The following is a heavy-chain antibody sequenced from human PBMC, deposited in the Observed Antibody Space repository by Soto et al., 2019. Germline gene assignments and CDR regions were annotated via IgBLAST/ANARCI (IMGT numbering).Heavy chain of an antibody. V-gene: IGHV1-2*04. CDR2: INPNSGGT. Sequence: ASVKVSCKASGYTFTGYYMHWVRQAPGQGLEWMGWINPNSGGTNYAQKFQGWVTMTRDTSISTAYMELSRLRSDDTAVYYCARGGDGYDYRPVPLAIWGQGTMVTVSS. D-gene: IGHD5-12*01. CDR1: GYTFTGYY. CDR3: ARGGDGYDYRPVPLAI. J-gene: IGHJ3*02.